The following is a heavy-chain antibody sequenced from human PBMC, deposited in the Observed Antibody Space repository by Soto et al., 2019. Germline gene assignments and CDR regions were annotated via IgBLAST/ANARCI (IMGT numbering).Heavy chain of an antibody. CDR3: ATDWYCSSTSCSNFDY. V-gene: IGHV3-30-3*01. CDR1: GFTFSSYA. Sequence: PGGSLRLSCAASGFTFSSYAMHWVRQAPGKGLEWVAVISYDGSNKYYADSVKGRVTISRDNSKNTLYLQMNSLRAEDTAVYYCATDWYCSSTSCSNFDYWGQGTLVTVSS. D-gene: IGHD2-2*01. CDR2: ISYDGSNK. J-gene: IGHJ4*02.